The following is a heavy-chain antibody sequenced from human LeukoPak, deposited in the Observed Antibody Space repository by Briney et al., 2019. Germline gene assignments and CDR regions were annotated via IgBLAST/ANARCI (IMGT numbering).Heavy chain of an antibody. CDR1: GFAFSSYG. CDR3: AKAESSGYHYRSDY. V-gene: IGHV3-30*18. D-gene: IGHD3-22*01. Sequence: GGSLRLSCAASGFAFSSYGMHWVRQAPGKGLEWVAVISYDGRNKYYADSVKGRFAISRDNSKNTLYLQMNSLRVEDTAVYFCAKAESSGYHYRSDYWGQGTLVTVSS. CDR2: ISYDGRNK. J-gene: IGHJ4*02.